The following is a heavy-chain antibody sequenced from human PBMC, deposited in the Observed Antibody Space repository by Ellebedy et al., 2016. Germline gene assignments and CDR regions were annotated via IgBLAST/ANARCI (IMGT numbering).Heavy chain of an antibody. J-gene: IGHJ4*02. Sequence: GGSLRLSCAASGFTFSIHGLSWVRQAPGKGLEWASGITGGGRSYYADSVKGRFTISRDNSKNTLFLQMSSLTVEDTAIYYCARHISGPDDWGQGTLVTVSS. CDR3: ARHISGPDD. V-gene: IGHV3-23*01. CDR1: GFTFSIHG. D-gene: IGHD6-19*01. CDR2: ITGGGRS.